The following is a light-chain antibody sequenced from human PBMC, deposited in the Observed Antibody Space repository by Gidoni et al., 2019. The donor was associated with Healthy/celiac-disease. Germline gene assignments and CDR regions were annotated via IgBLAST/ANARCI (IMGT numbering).Light chain of an antibody. CDR2: DDS. CDR3: QVWDSSSDHVV. Sequence: SSVLTHPPSVPVAPGQTARITFGGNNIGSKSVHWYQQKPGQAPVLVVYDDSDRPSGIPERFSGSNSGNTATLTISRVEAGDEADYYCQVWDSSSDHVVFGGGTKLTVL. CDR1: NIGSKS. V-gene: IGLV3-21*02. J-gene: IGLJ2*01.